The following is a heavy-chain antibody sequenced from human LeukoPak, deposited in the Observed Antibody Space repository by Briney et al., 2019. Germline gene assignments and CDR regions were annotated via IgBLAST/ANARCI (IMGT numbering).Heavy chain of an antibody. CDR1: GFAFDDHG. V-gene: IGHV3-48*01. D-gene: IGHD6-13*01. CDR2: ISGSSTTI. Sequence: GGSLRLSCATSGFAFDDHGLSWVRQAPGKGLEWVSYISGSSTTIYYADSVKGRFTISRDNAKNSLYLQMNSLRAEDTAVYYCASEFSSSWFYYMDVWGKGTTVTVSS. J-gene: IGHJ6*03. CDR3: ASEFSSSWFYYMDV.